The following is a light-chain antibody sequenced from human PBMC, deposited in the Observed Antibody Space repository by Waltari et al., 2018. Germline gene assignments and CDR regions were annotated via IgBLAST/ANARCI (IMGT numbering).Light chain of an antibody. CDR1: QSASIY. Sequence: LVLTQSPGTLSLSPGARATLPCRASQSASIYLDWYQQKPGQAPRLLIYHTSTRATGIPDRFSGSGSGTDFSLTISGLEPEDFAVYYCQHYKNLPVSFGQGTRVEIK. V-gene: IGKV3-20*01. J-gene: IGKJ1*01. CDR2: HTS. CDR3: QHYKNLPVS.